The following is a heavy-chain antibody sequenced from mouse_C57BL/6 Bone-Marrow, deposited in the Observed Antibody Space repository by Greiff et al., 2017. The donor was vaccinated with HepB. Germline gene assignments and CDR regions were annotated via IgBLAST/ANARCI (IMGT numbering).Heavy chain of an antibody. V-gene: IGHV1-82*01. CDR3: ARRGYYDYDYYAMDY. D-gene: IGHD2-4*01. Sequence: VQRVESGPELVKPGASVKISCKASGYAFSSSWMNWVKQRPGKGLEWIGRSYPGDGDTNYNGKFKGKATLTADKYSSTAYMQLSSLTSEDSAVYFCARRGYYDYDYYAMDYWGQGTSVTVSS. CDR1: GYAFSSSW. J-gene: IGHJ4*01. CDR2: SYPGDGDT.